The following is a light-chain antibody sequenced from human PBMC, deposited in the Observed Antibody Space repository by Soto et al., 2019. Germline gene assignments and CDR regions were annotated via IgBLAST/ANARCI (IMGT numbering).Light chain of an antibody. V-gene: IGKV1-5*01. J-gene: IGKJ1*01. CDR1: QSINNR. Sequence: IQMTQPPPTLSASIGDRVTITCRASQSINNRLAWYQQMPGKAPNLLIYDASSLESGVPSRFRGSGSETEFTLTISGLQPDDFATYYCQQFIDGWTFGQGTKVDIK. CDR2: DAS. CDR3: QQFIDGWT.